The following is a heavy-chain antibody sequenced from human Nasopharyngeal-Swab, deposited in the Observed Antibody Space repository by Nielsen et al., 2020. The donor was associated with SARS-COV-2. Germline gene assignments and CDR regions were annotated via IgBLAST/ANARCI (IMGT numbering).Heavy chain of an antibody. D-gene: IGHD1-1*01. CDR3: ARIAVHHNWFDP. CDR2: IIPIFGTA. CDR1: GGTFSSYA. Sequence: SVKVSCKASGGTFSSYAISWVRQAPGQGLEWMGGIIPIFGTANYAQKFQGRVTITADESTSTAYMGLSSLRSEDTAVHYCARIAVHHNWFDPWGQGTLVTVS. V-gene: IGHV1-69*13. J-gene: IGHJ5*02.